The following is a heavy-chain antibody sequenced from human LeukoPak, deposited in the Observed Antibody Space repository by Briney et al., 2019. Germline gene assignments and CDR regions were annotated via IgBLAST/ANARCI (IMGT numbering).Heavy chain of an antibody. D-gene: IGHD2-2*01. CDR2: IYYSGNT. CDR3: ARTEYQLPPEGWFDP. CDR1: GGSISSSGYY. Sequence: SETLSLTCSVSGGSISSSGYYWGRIRQPPGKGLECIGTIYYSGNTYYSPSLESRVTISVDTSKNQLSLKLRSVTAADTAVYYCARTEYQLPPEGWFDPWGQGTLVTVSS. V-gene: IGHV4-39*07. J-gene: IGHJ5*02.